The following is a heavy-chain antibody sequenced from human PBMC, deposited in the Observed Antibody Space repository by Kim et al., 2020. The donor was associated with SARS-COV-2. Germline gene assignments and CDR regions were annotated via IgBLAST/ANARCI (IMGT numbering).Heavy chain of an antibody. D-gene: IGHD3-10*01. CDR1: GFTFSSYG. J-gene: IGHJ6*02. CDR2: IWYDGSNK. V-gene: IGHV3-33*01. Sequence: GGSLRLSCAASGFTFSSYGMHWVRQAPGKGLEWVAVIWYDGSNKYYADSVKGRFTISRDNSKNTLYLQMNSLRAEDTAVYYCARGLRMVRGVIITEPYYYGMDVWGQGTTVTVSS. CDR3: ARGLRMVRGVIITEPYYYGMDV.